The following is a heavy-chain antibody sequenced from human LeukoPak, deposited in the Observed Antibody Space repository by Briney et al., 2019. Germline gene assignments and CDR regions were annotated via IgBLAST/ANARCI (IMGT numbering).Heavy chain of an antibody. CDR3: ARLGDGGAWSD. V-gene: IGHV3-21*05. D-gene: IGHD3-16*01. CDR2: ITSHSSSI. Sequence: PGGSLRLSCAASGFIFSSYSMNWVRQAPGKGLEWISYITSHSSSIYYADSVKGRFTISRDNAKNSLYLQMNSLRAEDTAVYYCARLGDGGAWSDWGQGTLVTVSS. CDR1: GFIFSSYS. J-gene: IGHJ4*02.